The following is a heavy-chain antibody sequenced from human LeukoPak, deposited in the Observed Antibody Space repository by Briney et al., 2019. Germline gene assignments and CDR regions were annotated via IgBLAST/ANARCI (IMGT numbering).Heavy chain of an antibody. CDR1: GGSISSYY. Sequence: PSETLSLTCTVSGGSISSYYWSWVRQAPGKGLEWVANIKQDGSEKYYVDSVKGRFTISRDNAKKSLYLQVNSLRAEDTAVYYCARDKGSDEGSKFDYWGQGTLVTVSS. J-gene: IGHJ4*02. CDR3: ARDKGSDEGSKFDY. V-gene: IGHV3-7*03. CDR2: IKQDGSEK.